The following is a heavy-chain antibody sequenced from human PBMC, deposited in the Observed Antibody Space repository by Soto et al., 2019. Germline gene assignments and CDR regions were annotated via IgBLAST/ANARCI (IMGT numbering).Heavy chain of an antibody. D-gene: IGHD5-18*01. CDR2: ISYDASNK. CDR3: AKDLTYNYGTLGY. Sequence: PGGSLRLSCAASGFTFSNYGMHWVRQAPGKGLEWVTVISYDASNKYYADSVRGRFTISRDDSKNTLYLQMSSLRAEDTAVYYCAKDLTYNYGTLGYWGQGTLVTVSS. V-gene: IGHV3-30*18. CDR1: GFTFSNYG. J-gene: IGHJ4*02.